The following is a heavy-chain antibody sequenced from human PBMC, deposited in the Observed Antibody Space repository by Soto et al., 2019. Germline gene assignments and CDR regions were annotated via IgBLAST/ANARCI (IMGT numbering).Heavy chain of an antibody. V-gene: IGHV3-33*01. CDR1: GFTFSSYG. D-gene: IGHD3-9*01. CDR3: ARAPDPTYYDILTGYYPD. J-gene: IGHJ4*02. CDR2: IWYDGSNK. Sequence: GGSLRLSCAASGFTFSSYGMHWVRQAPGKGLEWVAVIWYDGSNKYYADSVKGRFTISRDNSKNTLYLQMNSLRAEDTALYYCARAPDPTYYDILTGYYPDWGQGTLVTVSS.